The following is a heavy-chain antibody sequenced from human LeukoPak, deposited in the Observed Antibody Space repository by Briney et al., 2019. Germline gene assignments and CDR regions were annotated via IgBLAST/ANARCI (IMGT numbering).Heavy chain of an antibody. CDR1: GFTFSSYG. V-gene: IGHV3-30*02. J-gene: IGHJ4*02. CDR2: IRDDGSHQ. D-gene: IGHD5-18*01. Sequence: VGSLRLSCAASGFTFSSYGMHLVRQTPGKGLEWVSFIRDDGSHQYYADSVKGRFTISRDNSKNTLYLQMNSLRPEDTAVYFCARGYGESHFDYWGRGTVVRVS. CDR3: ARGYGESHFDY.